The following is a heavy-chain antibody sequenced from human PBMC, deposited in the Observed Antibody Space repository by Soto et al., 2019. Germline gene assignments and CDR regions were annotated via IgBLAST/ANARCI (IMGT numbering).Heavy chain of an antibody. CDR1: GFTFSSYG. CDR2: ISYDGSNK. J-gene: IGHJ4*02. D-gene: IGHD5-12*01. CDR3: ANEDGYNYLDY. Sequence: QVQLVESGGGVVQPGRSLRLSCAASGFTFSSYGMHWVRQAPGKGLEWVAVISYDGSNKYYADSVKGRFTISRDNSKNTLYLQMNSLRAEDTAVYYCANEDGYNYLDYWGQGTLVTVSS. V-gene: IGHV3-30*18.